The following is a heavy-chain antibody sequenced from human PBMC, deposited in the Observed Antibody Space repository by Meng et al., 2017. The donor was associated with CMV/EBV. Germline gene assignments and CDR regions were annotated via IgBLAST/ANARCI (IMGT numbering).Heavy chain of an antibody. D-gene: IGHD3-10*01. Sequence: SGFTFSSYGMHWVRQAPGKGLESVAVISYDGSNKYHADSVKGRFTISRDNSKNTLYLQMNSLRTEDTAVYYCARVTTMVRGTRRFDYWGQGTLVTVSS. CDR3: ARVTTMVRGTRRFDY. V-gene: IGHV3-30*03. CDR2: ISYDGSNK. J-gene: IGHJ4*02. CDR1: GFTFSSYG.